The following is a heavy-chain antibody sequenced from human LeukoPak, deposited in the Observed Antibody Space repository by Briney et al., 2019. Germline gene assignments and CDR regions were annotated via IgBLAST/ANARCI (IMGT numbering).Heavy chain of an antibody. V-gene: IGHV3-66*01. Sequence: GGSLKLSCAASGFTVRSYYMSWVRQAPGKGLEWVSVISYDGDTYYADSVKGRITISRDISKNTVYLQMNSLRAEDTAVYYCAKGSTIPGRRGWFDPWGQGTQVTVSS. J-gene: IGHJ5*02. CDR2: ISYDGDT. D-gene: IGHD5-24*01. CDR1: GFTVRSYY. CDR3: AKGSTIPGRRGWFDP.